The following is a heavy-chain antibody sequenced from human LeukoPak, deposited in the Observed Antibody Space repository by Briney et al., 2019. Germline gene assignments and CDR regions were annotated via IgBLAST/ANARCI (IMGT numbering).Heavy chain of an antibody. CDR1: GFIFASYG. Sequence: PGGSLRLSCSASGFIFASYGLNWVRQAPGKGLQWVSYISAGSSNTFYADSVKGRFTISRDDADSSLHLQMNSLSAEDTAVYYCARDAVQAGTPFYLDFWGQGALVTVSS. V-gene: IGHV3-48*01. CDR2: ISAGSSNT. J-gene: IGHJ4*02. D-gene: IGHD6-19*01. CDR3: ARDAVQAGTPFYLDF.